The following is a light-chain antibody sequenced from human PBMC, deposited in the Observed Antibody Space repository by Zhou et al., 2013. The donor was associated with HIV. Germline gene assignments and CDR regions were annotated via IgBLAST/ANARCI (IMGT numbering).Light chain of an antibody. CDR3: QQYVTSMAYS. V-gene: IGKV3-20*01. J-gene: IGKJ2*03. Sequence: EIMLTQSPGTLSLSPGERATLSCRASQSVSSNSLAWFQQKPGQSPRLLIYGASSRATGIPDRFSGSGSGTDFTLTISGLEPEDFAVYYCQQYVTSMAYSFGQGTKLEIK. CDR2: GAS. CDR1: QSVSSNS.